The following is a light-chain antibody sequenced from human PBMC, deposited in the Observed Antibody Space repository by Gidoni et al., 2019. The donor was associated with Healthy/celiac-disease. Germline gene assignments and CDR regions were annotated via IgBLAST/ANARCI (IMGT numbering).Light chain of an antibody. CDR3: QSYDSSLSAHVV. J-gene: IGLJ2*01. CDR2: GKT. V-gene: IGLV1-40*01. CDR1: SSNLGAGYD. Sequence: QSVLTQPPSVSAAPRPSVTISCTGSSSNLGAGYDVHWYQQLPGTAAKLLIYGKTNRPSGVPDRFSGSKSGTSASLAITGLQAEDEADYYCQSYDSSLSAHVVFGGGTKLTV.